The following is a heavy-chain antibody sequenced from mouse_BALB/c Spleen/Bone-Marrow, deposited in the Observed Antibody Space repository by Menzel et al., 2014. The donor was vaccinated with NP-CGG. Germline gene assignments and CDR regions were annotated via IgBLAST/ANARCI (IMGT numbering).Heavy chain of an antibody. J-gene: IGHJ4*01. CDR3: ARNAYYAMDY. Sequence: EVKLQESGGGLVQPGGSLKLSCAASGFDFSRYWMSWVRQAPGKGLEWIGEINPDSSTINYTPSLKDKFIISRDNAKNMLYLQMSKVRSEDTALYYCARNAYYAMDYWGQGTSVTVSS. V-gene: IGHV4-1*02. CDR1: GFDFSRYW. CDR2: INPDSSTI.